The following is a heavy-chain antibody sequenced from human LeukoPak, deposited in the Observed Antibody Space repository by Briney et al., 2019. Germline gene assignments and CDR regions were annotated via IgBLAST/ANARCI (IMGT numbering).Heavy chain of an antibody. V-gene: IGHV3-74*01. J-gene: IGHJ3*02. CDR2: INSDGSST. CDR1: GFTFSSYA. D-gene: IGHD2-2*03. CDR3: ASGYDAFDI. Sequence: GGSLRLSCAASGFTFSSYAMSWVRQAPGKGLVWVSRINSDGSSTSYADSVKGRFTISRDNAKNTLYLQMNSLRAEDTAVYYCASGYDAFDIWGQGTMVTVSS.